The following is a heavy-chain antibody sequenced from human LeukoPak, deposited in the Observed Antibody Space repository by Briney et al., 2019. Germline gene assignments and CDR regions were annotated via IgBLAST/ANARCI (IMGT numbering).Heavy chain of an antibody. V-gene: IGHV4-34*01. CDR3: ASPGSGRHAFDI. CDR1: GGSFSGYY. D-gene: IGHD3-10*01. Sequence: SETLSLTCAVYGGSFSGYYWSWIRQPPGKGLEWIGEINHSGSTNYNPSLKSRVTISVDTSKNQFSLKLSSVTAADTAVYYCASPGSGRHAFDIWGQGSTVTVSS. J-gene: IGHJ3*02. CDR2: INHSGST.